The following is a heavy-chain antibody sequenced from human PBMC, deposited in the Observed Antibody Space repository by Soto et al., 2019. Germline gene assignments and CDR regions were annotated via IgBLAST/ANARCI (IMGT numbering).Heavy chain of an antibody. CDR2: IYYSGST. D-gene: IGHD4-17*01. Sequence: SETLSLTCTVSGSSISSYYWGWIRQPPGKGLEWIGSIYYSGSTYYNPSLKSRVTISVDTSKNQFSLKLSSVTAADTAVYYCARPQGSGDYYFDYWGQGTLVTVSS. CDR1: GSSISSYY. J-gene: IGHJ4*02. CDR3: ARPQGSGDYYFDY. V-gene: IGHV4-39*01.